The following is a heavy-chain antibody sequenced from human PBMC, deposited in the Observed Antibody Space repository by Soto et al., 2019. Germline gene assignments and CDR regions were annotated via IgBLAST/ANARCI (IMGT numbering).Heavy chain of an antibody. CDR1: GFTFSSYA. D-gene: IGHD3-22*01. CDR3: AKAHHDYDSSGYQSGFDY. CDR2: ISGSGGST. V-gene: IGHV3-23*01. J-gene: IGHJ4*02. Sequence: EVQLLESGGGLVQPGGSLRLSCAASGFTFSSYAMSWVRQAPGKGLEWVSAISGSGGSTYYADSVKGRFTISRDNSKNTLYLQMNSLRAEDTAVYYCAKAHHDYDSSGYQSGFDYWGQGTLVTVSS.